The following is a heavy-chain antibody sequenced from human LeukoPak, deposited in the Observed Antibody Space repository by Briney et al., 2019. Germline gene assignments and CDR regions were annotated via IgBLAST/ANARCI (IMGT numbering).Heavy chain of an antibody. CDR1: GGSFSGYY. CDR2: IYTSGST. CDR3: ARRRSYYGSVSYYKEPNYYMDV. J-gene: IGHJ6*03. Sequence: TSETLSLTCAVYGGSFSGYYWSWIRQPAGKGLEWIGRIYTSGSTNYNPSLKSRVTMSVDTSKNQFSLKLNSVTAADTAVYYCARRRSYYGSVSYYKEPNYYMDVWDKGTTVTISS. V-gene: IGHV4-59*10. D-gene: IGHD3-10*01.